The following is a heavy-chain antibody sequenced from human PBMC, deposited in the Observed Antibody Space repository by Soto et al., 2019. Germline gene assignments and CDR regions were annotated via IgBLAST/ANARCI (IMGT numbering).Heavy chain of an antibody. CDR1: GGSISGDYY. D-gene: IGHD2-15*01. V-gene: IGHV4-30-4*08. J-gene: IGHJ4*02. CDR2: IYYSGSS. CDR3: ARGGARWPGYFDS. Sequence: SETLSLTCSVSGGSISGDYYWSWIRQSPEKGLEWIGYIYYSGSSYSNPALQSRLSMSLDTSKNQFSLKLRSVTAADTAVYSGARGGARWPGYFDSWGQGAL.